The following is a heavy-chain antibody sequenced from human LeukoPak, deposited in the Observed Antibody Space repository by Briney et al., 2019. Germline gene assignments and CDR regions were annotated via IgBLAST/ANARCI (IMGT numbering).Heavy chain of an antibody. V-gene: IGHV3-23*01. CDR1: GFTFSSYA. CDR2: ISGSGGST. J-gene: IGHJ4*02. D-gene: IGHD2-21*02. Sequence: GGSLRLSCAASGFTFSSYATSWVRQAPGKGLEWVSAISGSGGSTYYADSAKGRFTISRDNSKNTLYLQMNSLRAEDTAVYYCAKGPRGGVVVTAMYFDYWGQGTLVTVSS. CDR3: AKGPRGGVVVTAMYFDY.